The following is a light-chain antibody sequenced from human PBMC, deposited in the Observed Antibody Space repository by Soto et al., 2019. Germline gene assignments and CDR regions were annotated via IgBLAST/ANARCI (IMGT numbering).Light chain of an antibody. J-gene: IGKJ1*01. CDR2: DAS. CDR1: QSISSW. Sequence: DIPMTQSPSTLSASVGDRVTITCRASQSISSWLAWYQQKPGKAPKLLIYDASTLESGVPSRFSGRGSGTEFTLTITSLQPDDFATYYCQHYNSYPWTFGQGTKVEIK. CDR3: QHYNSYPWT. V-gene: IGKV1-5*01.